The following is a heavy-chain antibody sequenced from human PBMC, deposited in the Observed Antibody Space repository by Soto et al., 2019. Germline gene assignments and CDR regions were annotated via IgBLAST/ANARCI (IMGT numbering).Heavy chain of an antibody. V-gene: IGHV1-8*01. D-gene: IGHD4-17*01. CDR2: MNPNSGNT. Sequence: QVQLVQSGTEVKKPGASVKVSCKASGYTFTSHDINWVRQATGQGLEWMGWMNPNSGNTGYAQKFQCGVTMTKNTSISTAYMELSSLRSEDTAVYYCARWDYGGYARFDYWGQGTLVTVSS. CDR1: GYTFTSHD. J-gene: IGHJ4*02. CDR3: ARWDYGGYARFDY.